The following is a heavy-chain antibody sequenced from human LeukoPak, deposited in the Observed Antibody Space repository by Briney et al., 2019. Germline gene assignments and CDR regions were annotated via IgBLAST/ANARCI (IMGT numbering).Heavy chain of an antibody. V-gene: IGHV4-59*01. CDR3: ARDRARFDP. CDR1: GGSISSYY. CDR2: IYYSGST. Sequence: SETLSLTCTVSGGSISSYYWSWIRQPPGKGLEWIGYIYYSGSTNYNPSLKSRVTISVDTSKNQFSLKLSSVTAADTAVYYCARDRARFDPWGQGTLVTVSS. J-gene: IGHJ5*02.